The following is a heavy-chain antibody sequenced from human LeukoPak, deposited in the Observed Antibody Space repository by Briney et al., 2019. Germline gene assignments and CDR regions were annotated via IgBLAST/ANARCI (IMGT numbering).Heavy chain of an antibody. CDR1: GGSISSSSYY. CDR3: ARVKAERSTRYGSHRNNYYYYMDV. V-gene: IGHV4-39*07. CDR2: IYYSGST. Sequence: SETLSLTCTVSGGSISSSSYYWGWIRQPPGKGLEWIGSIYYSGSTYYNPSLKSRVTISVDTSKNQFSLKLSSVTAADTAVYYCARVKAERSTRYGSHRNNYYYYMDVWGKGTTVTVSS. J-gene: IGHJ6*03. D-gene: IGHD3-10*01.